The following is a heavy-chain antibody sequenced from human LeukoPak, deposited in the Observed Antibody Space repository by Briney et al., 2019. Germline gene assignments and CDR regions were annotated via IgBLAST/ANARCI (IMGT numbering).Heavy chain of an antibody. Sequence: SETLSLTCSVSGGSIVSGGSITSSSHYWAWIRQPPGKGLEWIRSIHYSGRTYYKPSLKSRVIISVDTSKNQFALKLSSVAAADTAVYYCARETSSSASLWGQGTPVSVSS. CDR2: IHYSGRT. CDR3: ARETSSSASL. V-gene: IGHV4-39*06. CDR1: GGSITSSSHY. D-gene: IGHD6-6*01. J-gene: IGHJ1*01.